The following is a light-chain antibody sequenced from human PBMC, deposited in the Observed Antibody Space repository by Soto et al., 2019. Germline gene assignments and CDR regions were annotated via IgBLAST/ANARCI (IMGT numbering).Light chain of an antibody. Sequence: QSALTQPASVSGSSGQSITISCTGTSSDVGGYNYVYWYQQHPGKAPKLMIYDVSNRPSGVSNRFSGSKSGNTASLTISGLQAEDEADYYCSSYTRSSTLVVFGGGTKLTVL. CDR2: DVS. CDR3: SSYTRSSTLVV. V-gene: IGLV2-14*01. J-gene: IGLJ2*01. CDR1: SSDVGGYNY.